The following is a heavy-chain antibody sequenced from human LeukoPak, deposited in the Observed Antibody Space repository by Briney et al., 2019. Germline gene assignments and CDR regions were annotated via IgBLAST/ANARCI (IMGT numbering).Heavy chain of an antibody. CDR3: ASGSYYPPYYFDY. V-gene: IGHV4-39*07. D-gene: IGHD1-26*01. CDR1: GGSISSGSYY. Sequence: SETLSLTCTVSGGSISSGSYYWGWIRQPPGKGLEWIGSIYYSGSTYYNPSLKSRVTISGDTSKNQFSLKLSSVTAADTAVYYCASGSYYPPYYFDYWGQGTLVTVSS. J-gene: IGHJ4*02. CDR2: IYYSGST.